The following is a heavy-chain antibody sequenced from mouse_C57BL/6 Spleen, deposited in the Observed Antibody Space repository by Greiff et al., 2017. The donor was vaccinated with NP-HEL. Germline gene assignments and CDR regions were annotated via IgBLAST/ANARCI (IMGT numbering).Heavy chain of an antibody. J-gene: IGHJ2*01. Sequence: EVQLQQSGPELVKPGASVKISCKASGYTFTDYYMNWVKQSHGKSLEWIGDINPNNGGTSYNQKFKGKATLTVDKSSSTAYMELRSLTSEDSAVYYCARGEDYDYDEGYWGQGTTLTVSS. CDR1: GYTFTDYY. V-gene: IGHV1-26*01. CDR2: INPNNGGT. CDR3: ARGEDYDYDEGY. D-gene: IGHD2-4*01.